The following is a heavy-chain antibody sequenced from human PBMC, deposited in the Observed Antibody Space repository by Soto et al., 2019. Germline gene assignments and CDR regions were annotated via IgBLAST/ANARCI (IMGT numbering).Heavy chain of an antibody. CDR3: TTDLSYYYDSSGYYPFDY. Sequence: GGSLRLSCAASGFTFSSYGIHWVRQAPGKGLEWVGRIKSKTDGGTTDYAAPVKGRFTISRDDSKNTLYLQMNSLKTEDTALYYFTTDLSYYYDSSGYYPFDYWGQGTLVTVSS. J-gene: IGHJ4*02. V-gene: IGHV3-15*07. CDR2: IKSKTDGGTT. CDR1: GFTFSSYG. D-gene: IGHD3-22*01.